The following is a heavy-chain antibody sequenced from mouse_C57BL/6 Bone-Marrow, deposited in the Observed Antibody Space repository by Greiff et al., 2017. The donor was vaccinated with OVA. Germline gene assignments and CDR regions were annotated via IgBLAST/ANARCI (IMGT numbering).Heavy chain of an antibody. J-gene: IGHJ3*01. D-gene: IGHD2-3*01. CDR1: GYSITSGYD. CDR3: ARGWLLLAY. CDR2: ISYSGST. V-gene: IGHV3-1*01. Sequence: VQLKESGPGMVKPSQSLSLTCTVTGYSITSGYDWHWIRHFPGNKLEWMGYISYSGSTNFNPSLKSRISITHDTSKNHFFLKLNSVTTEDTATYYCARGWLLLAYWGQGTLVTVSA.